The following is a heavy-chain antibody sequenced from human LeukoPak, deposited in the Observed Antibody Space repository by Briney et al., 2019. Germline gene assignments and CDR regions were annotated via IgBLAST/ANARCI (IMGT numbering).Heavy chain of an antibody. Sequence: SVKVSCKASGVTFSSYAIGWVRQAPGQGLEWIGGILPVFGTVNSAQKFQGRVTITKDDSTTTAYMELSSLRSEDTAVYYCATNPMTGYHLGDYYYFYMAVWGKGTTVTVS. V-gene: IGHV1-69*05. J-gene: IGHJ6*03. CDR2: ILPVFGTV. CDR1: GVTFSSYA. CDR3: ATNPMTGYHLGDYYYFYMAV. D-gene: IGHD1-20*01.